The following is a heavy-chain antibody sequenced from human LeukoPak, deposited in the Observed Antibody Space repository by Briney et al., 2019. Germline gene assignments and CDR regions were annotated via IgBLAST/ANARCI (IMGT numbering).Heavy chain of an antibody. D-gene: IGHD3-3*01. Sequence: ASVKVSCKASGYTFTSYGISWVRQAPGQGLEWMGCISAYNGNTNYAQKLQGRVTMTTDTSTSTAYMELRSLRSDDTAVYYCARVEDFWSGYSGGFDPWGQGTLVTVSS. V-gene: IGHV1-18*01. CDR1: GYTFTSYG. CDR3: ARVEDFWSGYSGGFDP. J-gene: IGHJ5*02. CDR2: ISAYNGNT.